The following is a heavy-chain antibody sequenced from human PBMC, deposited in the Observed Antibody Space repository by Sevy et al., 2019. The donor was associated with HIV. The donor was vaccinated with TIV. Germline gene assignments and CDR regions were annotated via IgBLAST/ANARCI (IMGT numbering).Heavy chain of an antibody. CDR3: AREPGYSSSSDFYYYGMDV. D-gene: IGHD6-6*01. CDR1: GFSFSGYN. Sequence: GGSLRLSCAASGFSFSGYNMNWVRQAPGKGLEWVSYLSSSTSTIHYADSVKGRFTISRDNAKNSLSLQMNSLRDEDTAVYYCAREPGYSSSSDFYYYGMDVWGQGTTVTVSS. J-gene: IGHJ6*02. V-gene: IGHV3-48*02. CDR2: LSSSTSTI.